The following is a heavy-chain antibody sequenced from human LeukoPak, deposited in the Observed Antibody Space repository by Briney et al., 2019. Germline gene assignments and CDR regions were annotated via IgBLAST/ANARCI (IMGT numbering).Heavy chain of an antibody. D-gene: IGHD3-22*01. CDR1: GYTFTGYY. CDR3: TRRSSGYYQPQFDY. CDR2: INPNSGGT. Sequence: ASVKVSCKASGYTFTGYYTHWVRQAPGQGLEWMGWINPNSGGTNYAQKFQGRVTMTRDTSISTAYMELSRLRSDDTAVYYCTRRSSGYYQPQFDYWGQGTLVTVSS. V-gene: IGHV1-2*02. J-gene: IGHJ4*02.